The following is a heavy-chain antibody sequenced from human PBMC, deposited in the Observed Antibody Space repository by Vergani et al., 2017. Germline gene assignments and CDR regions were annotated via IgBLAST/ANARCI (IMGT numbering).Heavy chain of an antibody. D-gene: IGHD3-16*01. CDR1: GFTFSSYW. V-gene: IGHV3-7*03. CDR2: IKQDGVEK. J-gene: IGHJ4*02. Sequence: EVQLVESGGGLVQPGGSLRLSCEASGFTFSSYWMSWVRQAPGKGLEWVANIKQDGVEKYYADSVKGRFTISGANAKNSLYLQMNSLRAEDTALYYCAKATSRRLGELRVWGQGTLVTVSS. CDR3: AKATSRRLGELRV.